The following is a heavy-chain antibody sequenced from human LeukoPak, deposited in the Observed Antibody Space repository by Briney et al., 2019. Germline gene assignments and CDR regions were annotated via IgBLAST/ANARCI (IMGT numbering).Heavy chain of an antibody. J-gene: IGHJ5*02. V-gene: IGHV3-21*01. CDR1: GFTFSSYS. CDR2: ISSSSGYI. Sequence: GGSLRLSCAASGFTFSSYSMNWVRQAPGKGLEWVSSISSSSGYIYYADSVKGRFTISRDNAKNSLYLQMNSLRAEDTAVYYCARDPLGGCSGGSCYLYNWFDPWGQGTLVTVSS. D-gene: IGHD2-15*01. CDR3: ARDPLGGCSGGSCYLYNWFDP.